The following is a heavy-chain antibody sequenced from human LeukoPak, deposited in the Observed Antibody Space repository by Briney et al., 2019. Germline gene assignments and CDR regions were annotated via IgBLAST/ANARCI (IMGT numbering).Heavy chain of an antibody. CDR3: ARMSGYTSSWGNWFDP. J-gene: IGHJ5*02. D-gene: IGHD6-13*01. V-gene: IGHV4-59*01. CDR2: IYYNGST. CDR1: GASISFYY. Sequence: PSGTLSLTCSVSGASISFYYWSWIRQPPGKGLEWIGYIYYNGSTNYNPSLKSRVTISVDTSKNQFSLKLRSVTAADTAVYYCARMSGYTSSWGNWFDPWGQGTLVTVSS.